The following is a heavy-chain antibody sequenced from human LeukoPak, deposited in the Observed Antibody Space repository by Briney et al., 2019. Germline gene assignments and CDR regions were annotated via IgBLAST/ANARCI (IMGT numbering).Heavy chain of an antibody. V-gene: IGHV3-7*03. CDR1: GFTFSNYW. CDR3: VRDRSYGAFDY. J-gene: IGHJ4*02. CDR2: IKPDGGAQ. D-gene: IGHD5-18*01. Sequence: PGGSLRLSCAASGFTFSNYWMTWVRQAPGKGLEWVANIKPDGGAQYYADSVRDRFTISRDNAKNSLYLQMNSLRAEDTAFYHCVRDRSYGAFDYWGQGTLVTVSS.